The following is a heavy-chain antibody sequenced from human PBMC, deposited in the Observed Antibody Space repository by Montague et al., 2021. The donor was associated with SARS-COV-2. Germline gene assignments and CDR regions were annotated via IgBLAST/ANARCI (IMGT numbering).Heavy chain of an antibody. D-gene: IGHD1-20*01. CDR1: GGSISSYY. CDR2: IFHSGTT. J-gene: IGHJ5*02. CDR3: ARTEYNWNDWFDP. V-gene: IGHV4-59*13. Sequence: SETLSLTCSVSGGSISSYYRSCPRQPPGKGPDRTAYIFHSGTTDYNPSLNRRVTISVDMSKNQFSLQLNSVTAADSAVYSCARTEYNWNDWFDPWGQGTLVTVSS.